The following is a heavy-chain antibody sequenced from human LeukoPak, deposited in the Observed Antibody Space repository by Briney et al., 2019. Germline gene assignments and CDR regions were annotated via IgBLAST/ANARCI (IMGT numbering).Heavy chain of an antibody. D-gene: IGHD3-3*02. CDR2: ISSSSGYI. CDR1: GFTFSSYS. Sequence: PGGSLRLSCSASGFTFSSYSMNWVRQAPGKGLEWVSSISSSSGYIYYADSVKGRFTISRDNAKNSLYLQMNSLRAEDTAVYYCARGGGPLGSNWGQGTLVTVSS. J-gene: IGHJ4*02. CDR3: ARGGGPLGSN. V-gene: IGHV3-21*01.